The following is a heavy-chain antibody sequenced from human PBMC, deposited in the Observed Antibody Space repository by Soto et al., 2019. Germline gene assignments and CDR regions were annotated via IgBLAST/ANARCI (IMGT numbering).Heavy chain of an antibody. D-gene: IGHD2-15*01. CDR2: IKQDGSEK. CDR1: GFTFSSYW. V-gene: IGHV3-7*01. CDR3: ARDSGSQGCSGGSCHADNWFHP. Sequence: GGSLRLSCAASGFTFSSYWMSWVRQAPGKGLEWVANIKQDGSEKYYVDSVKGRFTISRDNAKNSLYLQMNSLRAEDTAVYYCARDSGSQGCSGGSCHADNWFHPWGQGTLVTVSS. J-gene: IGHJ5*02.